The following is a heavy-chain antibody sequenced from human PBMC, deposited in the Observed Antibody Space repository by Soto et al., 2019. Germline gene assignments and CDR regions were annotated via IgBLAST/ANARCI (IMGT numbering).Heavy chain of an antibody. Sequence: PVGSLRLSCAASGFTFSTYAMAWVRQAPGKGLEWVSGVSASGDYTYYADSVKGRFTISRDNSKNTLYLQMNSLRAEDTAVYYCAKDSALVATIGTFDYWGQGMLVTVSS. J-gene: IGHJ4*02. V-gene: IGHV3-23*01. CDR3: AKDSALVATIGTFDY. CDR2: VSASGDYT. CDR1: GFTFSTYA. D-gene: IGHD5-12*01.